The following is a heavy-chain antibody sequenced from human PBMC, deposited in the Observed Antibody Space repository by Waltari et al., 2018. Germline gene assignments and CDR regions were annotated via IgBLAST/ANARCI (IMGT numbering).Heavy chain of an antibody. CDR2: IYYSGST. CDR3: ARHRDYGGNSAYAFDI. J-gene: IGHJ3*02. V-gene: IGHV4-39*07. D-gene: IGHD4-17*01. Sequence: QLQLQESGPGLVKPSETLSLTCTVSGGSISSSSYYWGWIRQPPGKGLGWIGSIYYSGSTYYNPSLKSRVTISVDTSKNQFSLKLSSVTAADTAVYYCARHRDYGGNSAYAFDIWGQGTMVTVSS. CDR1: GGSISSSSYY.